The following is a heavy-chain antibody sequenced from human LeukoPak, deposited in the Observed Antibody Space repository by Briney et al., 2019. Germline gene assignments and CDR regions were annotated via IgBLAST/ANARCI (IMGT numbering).Heavy chain of an antibody. CDR3: ARGGYGSGSIYYYYYMDV. CDR1: GFTSSSYW. CDR2: IKQDGSEK. V-gene: IGHV3-7*01. J-gene: IGHJ6*03. D-gene: IGHD3-10*01. Sequence: GGSLRLSPAASGFTSSSYWMSWVREAPGKGLEWGANIKQDGSEKYYVDSVKGRFTISRDNAKNTLYLQMNSLRAEDTAVYYCARGGYGSGSIYYYYYMDVWGKGTTVTVSS.